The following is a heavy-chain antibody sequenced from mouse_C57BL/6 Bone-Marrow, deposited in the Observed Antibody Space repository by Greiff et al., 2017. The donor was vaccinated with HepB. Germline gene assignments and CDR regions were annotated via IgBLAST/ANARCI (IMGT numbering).Heavy chain of an antibody. V-gene: IGHV1-5*01. Sequence: SGTVLARPGASVKMSCKTSGYTFASYWMHWVKQRPGQGLEWIGAIYPGNSDTSYNQKFKGKAKLTAVTSASTAYMELSSLTNEDSAVYYCTRESLCFYYAMDYWGQGTSVTVSS. J-gene: IGHJ4*01. CDR1: GYTFASYW. D-gene: IGHD6-5*01. CDR2: IYPGNSDT. CDR3: TRESLCFYYAMDY.